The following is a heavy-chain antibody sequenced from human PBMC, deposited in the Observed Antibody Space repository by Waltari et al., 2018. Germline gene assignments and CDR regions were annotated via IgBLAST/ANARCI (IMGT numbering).Heavy chain of an antibody. J-gene: IGHJ2*01. V-gene: IGHV4-34*01. Sequence: QVQLQQWGAGLLKPSETLSLTCAVYGGSFSGYYWSWIRQPPGKGLEWIGEINHSGSTNYNPSLKSRVTISVDTSKNQFSLKLSSVTAADTAVYYCARGRGRWLQYWYFDLWGRGTLVTVSS. CDR2: INHSGST. D-gene: IGHD3-16*01. CDR1: GGSFSGYY. CDR3: ARGRGRWLQYWYFDL.